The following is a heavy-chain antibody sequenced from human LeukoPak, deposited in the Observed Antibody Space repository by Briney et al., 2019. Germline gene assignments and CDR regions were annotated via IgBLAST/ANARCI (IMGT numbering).Heavy chain of an antibody. V-gene: IGHV3-33*06. Sequence: GGSLRLSCAASGFTFSGYGMHWVRQAPGKGLEWVAVIYYDGSIKYYADSVRGRFTISRDNSKNTLYLQMNSLRAEDTAVYYCAKDRDRFENLDYWGQGTQVTVSS. CDR1: GFTFSGYG. CDR2: IYYDGSIK. J-gene: IGHJ4*02. D-gene: IGHD3-10*01. CDR3: AKDRDRFENLDY.